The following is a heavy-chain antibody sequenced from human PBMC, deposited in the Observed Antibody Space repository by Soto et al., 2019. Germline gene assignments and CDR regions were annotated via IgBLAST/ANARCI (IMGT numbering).Heavy chain of an antibody. V-gene: IGHV2-5*01. J-gene: IGHJ5*02. CDR3: AHTKDSSGFLTS. CDR2: IHWNDDK. Sequence: SGPTLVNPTQTLTLTCTFSGFSLSTSGVGVGWIRQPPGKALEWLALIHWNDDKRYSPYLKSRLTITKDTSKNQVVLTLTNLDPLDTGTYFCAHTKDSSGFLTSWGQGILVTVSS. D-gene: IGHD3-22*01. CDR1: GFSLSTSGVG.